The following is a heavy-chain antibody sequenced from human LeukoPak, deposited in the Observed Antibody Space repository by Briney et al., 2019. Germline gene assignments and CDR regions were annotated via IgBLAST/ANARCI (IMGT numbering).Heavy chain of an antibody. J-gene: IGHJ4*02. Sequence: GASVKVSCKASGGTFSSYAISWVRQAPGQGLEWMGGIIPIFGTANYAQKFQGRVTITTDESTSTAYMELSSLRSEDTAVYYCGASSSFNEGLDYWGQGTLVTVSS. CDR2: IIPIFGTA. CDR3: GASSSFNEGLDY. D-gene: IGHD6-13*01. V-gene: IGHV1-69*05. CDR1: GGTFSSYA.